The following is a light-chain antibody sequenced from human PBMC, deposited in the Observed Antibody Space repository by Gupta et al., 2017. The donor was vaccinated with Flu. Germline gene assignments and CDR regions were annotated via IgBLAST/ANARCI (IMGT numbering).Light chain of an antibody. V-gene: IGKV1-16*02. J-gene: IGKJ4*01. CDR2: RAS. CDR1: QDIGNY. Sequence: DIQVTQSPSSLSASVGDRVTVTCRASQDIGNYLAWFQLKPGTAPKSLIYRASSLQSGVPSKFSGSGSGTDFTLTISSLQPEDFATYYCQQDYTHPITFGGGTKVVIK. CDR3: QQDYTHPIT.